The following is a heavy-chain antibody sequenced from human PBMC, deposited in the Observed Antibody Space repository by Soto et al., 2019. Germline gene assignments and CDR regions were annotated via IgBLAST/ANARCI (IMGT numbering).Heavy chain of an antibody. CDR3: ARGSSGYISSWYYFDY. J-gene: IGHJ4*02. Sequence: GGSLRLSCAASGFTFTDYALSWVRQAPGKGLEWVATISGIGGSTYLADSVKGRLSISRDNSKNTVSLLLNSLRAEDTAVYFCARGSSGYISSWYYFDYWGRGTLVTVSS. V-gene: IGHV3-23*01. CDR2: ISGIGGST. CDR1: GFTFTDYA. D-gene: IGHD6-13*01.